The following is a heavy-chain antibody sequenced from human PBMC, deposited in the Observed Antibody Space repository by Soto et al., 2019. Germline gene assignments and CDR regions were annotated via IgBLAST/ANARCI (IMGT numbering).Heavy chain of an antibody. Sequence: GASVKVSCKVSGYTLTELSMHWVRQAPGKGLEWMGGFDPEDGETIYAQKFQGRVTMTEDTSTDTAYMELSSLRSEDTAVYYCAAHYYDSSGYFRYFQHWGQGTLVTVS. CDR3: AAHYYDSSGYFRYFQH. CDR1: GYTLTELS. D-gene: IGHD3-22*01. J-gene: IGHJ1*01. V-gene: IGHV1-24*01. CDR2: FDPEDGET.